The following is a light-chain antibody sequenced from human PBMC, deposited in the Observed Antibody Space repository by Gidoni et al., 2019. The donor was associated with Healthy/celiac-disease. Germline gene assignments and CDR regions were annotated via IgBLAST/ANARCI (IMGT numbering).Light chain of an antibody. CDR2: AAS. Sequence: IQMPQSPSSLSASVGDSVTITCPASHGISNYLAWYQQKPGKVPKLLIYAASTLQSGLPSRFSGSGSGTDFTLTISSLQPEDVATYYCQKYNSAHSWTFGQGTKVEIK. V-gene: IGKV1-27*01. J-gene: IGKJ1*01. CDR3: QKYNSAHSWT. CDR1: HGISNY.